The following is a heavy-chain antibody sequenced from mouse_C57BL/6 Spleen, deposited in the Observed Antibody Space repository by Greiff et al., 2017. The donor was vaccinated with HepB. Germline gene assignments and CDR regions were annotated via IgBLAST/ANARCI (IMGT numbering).Heavy chain of an antibody. Sequence: QVQLKESGPELVKPGASVKISCKASGYAFSSSWMNWVKQRPGKGLEWIGRIYPGDGDTNYNGKFKGKATLTADKSSSTAYMQLSSLTSEDSAVYFCARGHYYDYDGRYFDYWGQGTTLTVAS. CDR1: GYAFSSSW. D-gene: IGHD2-4*01. V-gene: IGHV1-82*01. CDR2: IYPGDGDT. CDR3: ARGHYYDYDGRYFDY. J-gene: IGHJ2*01.